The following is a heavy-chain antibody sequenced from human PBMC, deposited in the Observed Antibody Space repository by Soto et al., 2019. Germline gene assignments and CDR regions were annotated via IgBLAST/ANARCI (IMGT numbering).Heavy chain of an antibody. Sequence: SETLSLTCGVSGGTISSDGYSWSWIRQPPGKGLEWIGYIYHSGSTYYNPSLKSRVNMSVDRSRKQFSLKLTSVTAADTAMYFCASTSFDILTGRLDAFDIWGQGTMVTVSS. CDR1: GGTISSDGYS. CDR2: IYHSGST. J-gene: IGHJ3*02. D-gene: IGHD3-9*01. V-gene: IGHV4-30-2*01. CDR3: ASTSFDILTGRLDAFDI.